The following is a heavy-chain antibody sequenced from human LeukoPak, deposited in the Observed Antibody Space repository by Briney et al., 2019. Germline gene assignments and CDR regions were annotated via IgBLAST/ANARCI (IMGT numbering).Heavy chain of an antibody. CDR3: ARRGRYNSFDY. CDR2: IYHSGST. D-gene: IGHD1-20*01. CDR1: GYSISSGYY. V-gene: IGHV4-38-2*01. Sequence: SETLSLTCAVSGYSISSGYYWGWIRQPPGKGLEWIGSIYHSGSTYYNPSLKSRVTISVDTSKNQFSLKLSSVTAADTAVYYCARRGRYNSFDYWGQGTLVTVSS. J-gene: IGHJ4*02.